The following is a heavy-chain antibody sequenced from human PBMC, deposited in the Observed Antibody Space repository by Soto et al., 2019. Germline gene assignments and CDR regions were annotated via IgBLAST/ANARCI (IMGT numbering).Heavy chain of an antibody. CDR1: GYTFTSYD. Sequence: QVQLVQSGAEVKKPGASVKVSCKASGYTFTSYDINWVRQATGQELEWMGWMNPNSGNTGYAQKFQGRVTMTRNTSIRTAYMELSSLRSEDTAVYYCARCPITISGVLKGGGMDVWGQGTTVTVSS. D-gene: IGHD3-3*01. CDR3: ARCPITISGVLKGGGMDV. V-gene: IGHV1-8*01. CDR2: MNPNSGNT. J-gene: IGHJ6*02.